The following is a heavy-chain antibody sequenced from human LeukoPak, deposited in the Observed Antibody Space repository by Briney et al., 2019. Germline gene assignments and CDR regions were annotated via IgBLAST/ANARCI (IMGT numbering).Heavy chain of an antibody. CDR1: GGSLSSYY. D-gene: IGHD3-10*01. V-gene: IGHV4-59*01. CDR2: IYYSGST. J-gene: IGHJ6*03. Sequence: SETLSLTCTVSGGSLSSYYWSWIRQPPGKGLEWIGYIYYSGSTNFNPSLKSRVTISVDTSKNQFSLKLSSVTAADTAVYYCARVGSSYGSGSPSFHYYYYMDVWGKGTTVTVSS. CDR3: ARVGSSYGSGSPSFHYYYYMDV.